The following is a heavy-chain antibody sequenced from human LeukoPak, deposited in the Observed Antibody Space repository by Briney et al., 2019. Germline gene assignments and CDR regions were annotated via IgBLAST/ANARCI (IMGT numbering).Heavy chain of an antibody. V-gene: IGHV4-59*01. CDR2: IYYSGST. D-gene: IGHD3-3*01. CDR1: GGSISSYY. CDR3: ARGRSGPPSFDY. J-gene: IGHJ4*02. Sequence: SETLSLTCTVSGGSISSYYWSWIRQPPGKGLEWIGYIYYSGSTNYNPSLKSRVTISVDTSKNQFSLKLSSVTAADTAVYYCARGRSGPPSFDYWGQGTLVTVSS.